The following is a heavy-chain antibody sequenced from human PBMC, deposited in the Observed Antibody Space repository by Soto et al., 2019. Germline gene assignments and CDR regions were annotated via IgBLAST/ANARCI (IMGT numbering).Heavy chain of an antibody. V-gene: IGHV4-39*01. J-gene: IGHJ3*02. Sequence: SETLSLTCTVSGGSISSSSYYWGWIRQPPGKGLEWIGSIYYSGSTYYNPSLKSRVTISVDTSKNQFSLKLSSVTAADTVVYYCARLVVVTAKYAFDIWGQGTMVTVSS. CDR1: GGSISSSSYY. CDR3: ARLVVVTAKYAFDI. CDR2: IYYSGST. D-gene: IGHD2-21*02.